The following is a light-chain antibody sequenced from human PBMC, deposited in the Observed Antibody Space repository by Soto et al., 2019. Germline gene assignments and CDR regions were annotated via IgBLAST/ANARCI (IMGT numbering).Light chain of an antibody. CDR1: SSNIGAGYD. Sequence: QSVLTQPPSVSGAPGKRVTISCTGSSSNIGAGYDVHWYQQLPGTAPKLLIYGNSNRPSGVPDRFSGSKSGTSASLAITGLQAEDEADYYCQSYDSSLSGVVFGVGTKLTVL. CDR2: GNS. V-gene: IGLV1-40*01. J-gene: IGLJ2*01. CDR3: QSYDSSLSGVV.